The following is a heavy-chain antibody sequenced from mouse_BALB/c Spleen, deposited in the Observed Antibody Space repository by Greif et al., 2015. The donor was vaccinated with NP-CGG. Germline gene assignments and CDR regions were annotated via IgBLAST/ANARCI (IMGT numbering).Heavy chain of an antibody. CDR3: ARRTGTEAMDY. CDR2: IYPGSGNT. J-gene: IGHJ4*01. CDR1: GYTFTDYY. D-gene: IGHD4-1*01. Sequence: QVQLQQSGPELVKPGASVKISCKASGYTFTDYYINWVKQKPGQGLVWIGWIYPGSGNTKYNEKFKGKATLTVDTSSSTAYMQFSSLTSEDTAVYFCARRTGTEAMDYWGQGTSVTVSS. V-gene: IGHV1-84*02.